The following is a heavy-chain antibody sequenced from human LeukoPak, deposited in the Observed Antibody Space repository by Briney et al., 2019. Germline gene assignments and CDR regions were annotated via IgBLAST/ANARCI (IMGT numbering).Heavy chain of an antibody. Sequence: GESLKISCKGSGYSFTSYWIGWVRQMPGKGLEWMGIIYPGDSDTRYSPSFQGQVTISADKPISTAYLQWSSLKASDTAMYYCARAWDSSGYSFDYWGQGTLVTVSS. V-gene: IGHV5-51*04. CDR2: IYPGDSDT. CDR1: GYSFTSYW. J-gene: IGHJ4*02. CDR3: ARAWDSSGYSFDY. D-gene: IGHD3-22*01.